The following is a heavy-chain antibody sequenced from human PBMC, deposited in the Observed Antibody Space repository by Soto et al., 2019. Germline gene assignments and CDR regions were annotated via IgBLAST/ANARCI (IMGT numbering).Heavy chain of an antibody. J-gene: IGHJ4*02. CDR3: ASTSGFWSGYYAY. CDR2: ISYDGSSK. CDR1: GFTLSSYA. Sequence: GGSLRLSCAASGFTLSSYAMHWVRQAPGKGLEWVAVISYDGSSKYYADSVKGRFTISRDNSKNTLYLQMNSLRAEDTAVYYCASTSGFWSGYYAYWGQGTLVTVSS. V-gene: IGHV3-30-3*01. D-gene: IGHD3-3*01.